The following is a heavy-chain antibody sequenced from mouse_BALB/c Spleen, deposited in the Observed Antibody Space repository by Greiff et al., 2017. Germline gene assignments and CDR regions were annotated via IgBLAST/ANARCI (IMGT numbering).Heavy chain of an antibody. CDR2: INPSSGYT. D-gene: IGHD2-2*01. V-gene: IGHV1-4*02. CDR3: ARTRYDGYDGFAY. CDR1: GYTFTSYT. Sequence: QVQLQQSAAELARPGASVKMSCKASGYTFTSYTMHWVKQRPGQGLEWIGYINPSSGYTEYNPKFKDKTTLTADKSSSTAYMQLSSLTSEDSAFYYCARTRYDGYDGFAYWGQGTLVTVAA. J-gene: IGHJ3*01.